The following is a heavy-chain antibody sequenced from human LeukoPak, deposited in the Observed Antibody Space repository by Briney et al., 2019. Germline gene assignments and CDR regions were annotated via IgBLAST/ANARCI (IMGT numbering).Heavy chain of an antibody. J-gene: IGHJ6*02. Sequence: SETLSLTYAVYGGSFSGYYWSWIRQPPGKGLEWIGEINHSGSTNYNPSLKSRVTISVDTSKNQFSLKLSSVTAADTAVYYCARGHSGYDYFYYYGMDVWGQGTTVTVSS. CDR3: ARGHSGYDYFYYYGMDV. CDR2: INHSGST. D-gene: IGHD5-12*01. CDR1: GGSFSGYY. V-gene: IGHV4-34*01.